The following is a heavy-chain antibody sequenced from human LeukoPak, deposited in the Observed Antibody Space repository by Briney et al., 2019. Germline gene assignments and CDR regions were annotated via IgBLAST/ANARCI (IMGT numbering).Heavy chain of an antibody. Sequence: HTGGSLRLSCAASGFIFSSYAMTWVRQAPGKGLEWVSAISGSGGSTYYADSVKGRFTISRDTSKSTLYLQMNSLRAEDTAVYYCAKRSGDSYYLDSWGQGTLVTVSS. CDR1: GFIFSSYA. J-gene: IGHJ4*02. V-gene: IGHV3-23*01. CDR3: AKRSGDSYYLDS. CDR2: ISGSGGST. D-gene: IGHD2-15*01.